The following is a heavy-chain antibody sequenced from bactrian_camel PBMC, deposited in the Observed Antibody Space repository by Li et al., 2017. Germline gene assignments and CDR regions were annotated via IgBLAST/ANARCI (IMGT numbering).Heavy chain of an antibody. V-gene: IGHV3S1*01. CDR3: ASSLSLGQCPPSAGFFRN. D-gene: IGHD1*01. Sequence: HVQLVESGGGSVQAGGSLRLSCAASGHTYSSYSMAWFRQRPGKGREGVAAIDTDGSTVYVDTVKGRFTISKDNAGNTLFLQMDRLKPEDTAMYYCASSLSLGQCPPSAGFFRNWGQGTQVTVS. CDR2: IDTDGST. CDR1: GHTYSSYS. J-gene: IGHJ4*01.